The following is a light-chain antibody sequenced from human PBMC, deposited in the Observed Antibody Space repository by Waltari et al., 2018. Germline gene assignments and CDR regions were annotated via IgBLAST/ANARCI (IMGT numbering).Light chain of an antibody. CDR1: QSGLDSSNNKNY. J-gene: IGKJ4*01. CDR3: QQYYSSRLT. CDR2: WAS. V-gene: IGKV4-1*01. Sequence: DIVMTQSPDSLAVSLGERATINCKSSQSGLDSSNNKNYLAWYQQKPGQPPKLLIYWASTREAGVPDRFSGSGSGTDFTLTISSLQAEDVAVYYCQQYYSSRLTFGGGTKVEIK.